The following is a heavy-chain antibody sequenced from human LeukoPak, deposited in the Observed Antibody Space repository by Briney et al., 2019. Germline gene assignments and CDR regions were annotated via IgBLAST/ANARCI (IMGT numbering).Heavy chain of an antibody. CDR2: VWYDGRNR. D-gene: IGHD3-16*01. J-gene: IGHJ5*02. CDR1: GYTFSRHG. Sequence: GGSLRLSCAASGYTFSRHGIHWVRQAPGKGLEWVAVVWYDGRNRDYADSVKGRFTISKDNSNNMVFLQMDRLRAEDTAVYYCARLWGGNGYSGGSLNLWGQGTLVTVS. CDR3: ARLWGGNGYSGGSLNL. V-gene: IGHV3-33*01.